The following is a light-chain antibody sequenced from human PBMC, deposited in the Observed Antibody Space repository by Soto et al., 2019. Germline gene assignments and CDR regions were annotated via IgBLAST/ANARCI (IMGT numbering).Light chain of an antibody. CDR1: SSNIGAGYD. J-gene: IGLJ1*01. Sequence: QSVLTQPPSVSGAPGHRVTISCTWSSSNIGAGYDVHWYQQLPGTARKLLIYGNSNRPSGVPYRFSVSKYGTSAAMAITGLQAEDEADYYCQAYDSSLSGLVFGTGTKLTVL. CDR3: QAYDSSLSGLV. CDR2: GNS. V-gene: IGLV1-40*01.